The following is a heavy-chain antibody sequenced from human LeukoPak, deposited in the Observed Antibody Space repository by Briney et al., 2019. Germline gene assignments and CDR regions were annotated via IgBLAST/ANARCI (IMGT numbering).Heavy chain of an antibody. CDR2: IYYSGST. CDR3: AAILLVPAAIDY. J-gene: IGHJ4*02. CDR1: GGSVSSTDYY. D-gene: IGHD2-2*02. V-gene: IGHV4-30-4*01. Sequence: SQTLSLTCTVSGGSVSSTDYYWSWIRQPPGKGLEWIVYIYYSGSTNYNPSLKSRVSISAYTSKNQFTLKLNSVTAADTAVYYCAAILLVPAAIDYWGQGTLVTVSS.